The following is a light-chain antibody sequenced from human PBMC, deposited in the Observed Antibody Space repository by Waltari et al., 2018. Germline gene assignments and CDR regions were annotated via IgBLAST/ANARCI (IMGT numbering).Light chain of an antibody. J-gene: IGKJ1*01. CDR2: DAS. V-gene: IGKV3-20*01. Sequence: EIVLTQSPGTLSLSPGERGTLPCRASQSVGRSLFWYQQKHGQAPRLLIYDASTRATGTPDRFSGGGSGTDFSLTISRLEPEDFAVYYCQMYVRLPVTFGQGTKVEI. CDR3: QMYVRLPVT. CDR1: QSVGRSL.